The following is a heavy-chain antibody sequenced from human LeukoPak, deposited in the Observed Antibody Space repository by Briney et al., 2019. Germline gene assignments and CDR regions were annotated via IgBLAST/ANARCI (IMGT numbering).Heavy chain of an antibody. V-gene: IGHV3-7*03. D-gene: IGHD1-7*01. CDR3: ASPRELRY. J-gene: IGHJ4*02. CDR2: INQDGSTK. CDR1: GFTFSSYW. Sequence: PGGSLRLSCTASGFTFSSYWMNWVRQAPGTGLEWVANINQDGSTKYYLDSVKGRFTISRDNAKNSLYLQMNSLRAEDTAVYYCASPRELRYWGQGTLVTVSS.